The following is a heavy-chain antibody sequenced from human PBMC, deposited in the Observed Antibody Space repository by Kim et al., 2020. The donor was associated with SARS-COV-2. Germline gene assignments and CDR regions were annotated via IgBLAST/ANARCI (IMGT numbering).Heavy chain of an antibody. V-gene: IGHV3-7*01. D-gene: IGHD3-16*01. CDR2: IKQDGSEK. CDR3: ARDSPHEPLSGWGIDGYLGH. J-gene: IGHJ4*02. CDR1: GFTFSSYW. Sequence: GGSLRLSCAASGFTFSSYWMSWVRQAPGKGLEWVANIKQDGSEKYYVDSVKGRFTISRDNAKNSLYLQMNSLRAEDTAVYYCARDSPHEPLSGWGIDGYLGHWGQGTLVTVLS.